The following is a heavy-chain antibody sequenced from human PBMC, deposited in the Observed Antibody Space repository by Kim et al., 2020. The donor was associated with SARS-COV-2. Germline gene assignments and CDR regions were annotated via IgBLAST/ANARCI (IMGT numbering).Heavy chain of an antibody. V-gene: IGHV3-21*01. Sequence: ADSVKGRFTISRDNAKNSLYLQMNSLRAEDTAVYYCARGLLWFGELLSVYWGQGTLVTVSS. D-gene: IGHD3-10*01. CDR3: ARGLLWFGELLSVY. J-gene: IGHJ4*02.